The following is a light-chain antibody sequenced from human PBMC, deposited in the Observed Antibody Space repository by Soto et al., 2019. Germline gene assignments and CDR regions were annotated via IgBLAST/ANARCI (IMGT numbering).Light chain of an antibody. V-gene: IGKV3-15*01. CDR3: QQYNNWPLT. CDR1: QTVNSN. Sequence: IVMTQSPATLSVSPGETATLSCRASQTVNSNLAWYQQNPGQAPRLLIYGASTRATGIPARFSGSGSGTEFTVTISSLQSEDFAVYYCQQYNNWPLTFGGGTKVEIK. J-gene: IGKJ4*01. CDR2: GAS.